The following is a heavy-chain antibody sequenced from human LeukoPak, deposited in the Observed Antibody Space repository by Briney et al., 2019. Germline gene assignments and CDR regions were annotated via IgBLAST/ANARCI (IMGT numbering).Heavy chain of an antibody. V-gene: IGHV4-34*01. Sequence: SGTLSLTCAVYGGSFSGYFWSWIRQPPGKGLEWIGEINHSGSTNYNPSLKSRVTISVDTSKNQFSLKLSSVTAADTAVYYCARRGYSYGYWGQGTLVTVSS. CDR2: INHSGST. CDR1: GGSFSGYF. D-gene: IGHD5-18*01. J-gene: IGHJ4*02. CDR3: ARRGYSYGY.